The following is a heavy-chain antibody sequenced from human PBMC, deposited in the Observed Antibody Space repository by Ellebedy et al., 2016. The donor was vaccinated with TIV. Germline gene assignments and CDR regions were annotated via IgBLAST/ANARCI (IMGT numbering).Heavy chain of an antibody. V-gene: IGHV3-7*01. CDR1: GFTFSSYG. J-gene: IGHJ6*03. Sequence: GESLKISCAASGFTFSSYGMHWVRQAPGKGLEWVANIKQDGSEKYYVDSVKGRFTISRDNAKNSLYLQMNSLRAEDTAVYYCAREPGEYSSSSVDYYYYYMDVWGKGTTVTVSS. CDR3: AREPGEYSSSSVDYYYYYMDV. D-gene: IGHD6-6*01. CDR2: IKQDGSEK.